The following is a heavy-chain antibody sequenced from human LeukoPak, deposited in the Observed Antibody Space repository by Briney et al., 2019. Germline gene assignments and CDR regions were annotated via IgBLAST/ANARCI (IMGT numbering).Heavy chain of an antibody. Sequence: ASVKVSCKASGYTFTSYGISWVRQAPGQGLEWMGWISAYNGNTNYAQKLQGRVTMTRDTSTSTVYMELSRLRSEDTAVYFCAREVGTRGHFDYWGRGTPVTVSS. CDR3: AREVGTRGHFDY. V-gene: IGHV1-18*01. CDR1: GYTFTSYG. D-gene: IGHD1-14*01. J-gene: IGHJ4*02. CDR2: ISAYNGNT.